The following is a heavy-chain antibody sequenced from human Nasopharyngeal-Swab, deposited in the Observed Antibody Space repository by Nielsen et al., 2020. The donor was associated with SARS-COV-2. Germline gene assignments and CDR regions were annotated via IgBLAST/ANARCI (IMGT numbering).Heavy chain of an antibody. CDR3: ARGLSYYDDSSAYYLFDS. J-gene: IGHJ4*02. V-gene: IGHV1-2*02. CDR2: MNPNSGGT. CDR1: GYPFIGYY. Sequence: ASVKVSCKASGYPFIGYYIHWVRQVRGQGLEWIGWMNPNSGGTHFTQSFQDRVTMTRDTSINTAFMELSRLKFDDTAIYFCARGLSYYDDSSAYYLFDSWGQGTLVTVSS. D-gene: IGHD3-22*01.